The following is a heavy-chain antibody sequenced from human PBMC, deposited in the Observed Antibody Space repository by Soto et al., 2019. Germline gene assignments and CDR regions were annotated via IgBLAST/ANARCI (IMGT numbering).Heavy chain of an antibody. CDR2: IYPGDSDT. J-gene: IGHJ3*02. V-gene: IGHV5-51*01. Sequence: GESLKISCKGSGYSFTSYWIGWVRQMPGKGLEWMGIIYPGDSDTRYSPSFQGQVTISADKSISTAYLQWSSLKASDTAMYYCARHPILERLSGRNAFDICGQGPMVTVSS. D-gene: IGHD3-3*01. CDR3: ARHPILERLSGRNAFDI. CDR1: GYSFTSYW.